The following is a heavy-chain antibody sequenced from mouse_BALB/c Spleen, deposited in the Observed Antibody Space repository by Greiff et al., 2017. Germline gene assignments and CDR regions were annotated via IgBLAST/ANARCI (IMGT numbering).Heavy chain of an antibody. V-gene: IGHV1-7*01. J-gene: IGHJ4*01. D-gene: IGHD2-14*01. Sequence: VQLQQSGAELVKPGASVTMSCKASGYTFTSYWMHWVKQRPGQGLEWIGYINPSTGYTEYNQKFKDKATLTADKSSSTAYMQLSSLTSEDSAVYYCAYRYDAMDYWGQGTSVTVSS. CDR1: GYTFTSYW. CDR2: INPSTGYT. CDR3: AYRYDAMDY.